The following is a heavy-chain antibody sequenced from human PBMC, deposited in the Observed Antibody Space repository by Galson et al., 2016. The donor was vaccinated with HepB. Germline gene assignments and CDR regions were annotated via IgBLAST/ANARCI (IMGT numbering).Heavy chain of an antibody. CDR1: GLSVSNNY. CDR3: ARDRGARSVYWYYGMDV. V-gene: IGHV3-53*01. CDR2: IYSGGST. J-gene: IGHJ6*02. Sequence: SLRLSCAASGLSVSNNYMSWVRQAPGKGLEWVSVIYSGGSTYYADSVKGRFTISRDNSKNTVYLQMNSLRAEDTAVYYCARDRGARSVYWYYGMDVWGQGTTVTVSS. D-gene: IGHD3-3*01.